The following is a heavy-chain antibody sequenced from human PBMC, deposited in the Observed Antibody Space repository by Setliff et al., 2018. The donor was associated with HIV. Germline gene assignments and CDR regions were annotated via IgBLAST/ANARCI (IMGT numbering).Heavy chain of an antibody. J-gene: IGHJ6*03. V-gene: IGHV4-34*01. CDR2: MNHSVH. D-gene: IGHD3-3*01. CDR1: GGSFSGYS. Sequence: SETLSLTCAVYGGSFSGYSWTWIRQSPGKGLEWIGEMNHSVHYYNPTLKSRVTISMNTSKNQFSLELSSVTAADTALYYCARTITTFGVIGRGGRMDVWGKGTTVTVSS. CDR3: ARTITTFGVIGRGGRMDV.